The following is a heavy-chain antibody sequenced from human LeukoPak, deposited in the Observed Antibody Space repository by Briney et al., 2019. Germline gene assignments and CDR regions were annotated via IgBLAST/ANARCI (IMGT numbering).Heavy chain of an antibody. D-gene: IGHD5-24*01. CDR2: MNPNSGNT. V-gene: IGHV1-8*03. CDR3: ARDIYGWGWRHPNNPLDY. Sequence: GASAKVSCKASGYTFTSYDINWVRQATGQGLEWMGWMNPNSGNTGYAQKFQGRVTITRNTSISTAYMELRSLRSDDTAVYYCARDIYGWGWRHPNNPLDYWGQGTLVTVSS. CDR1: GYTFTSYD. J-gene: IGHJ4*02.